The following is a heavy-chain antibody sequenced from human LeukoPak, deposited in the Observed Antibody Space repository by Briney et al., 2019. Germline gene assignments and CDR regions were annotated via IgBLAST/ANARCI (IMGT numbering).Heavy chain of an antibody. V-gene: IGHV4-61*01. CDR1: GGSVSSGSYY. CDR2: IYYSGST. J-gene: IGHJ6*02. CDR3: ARGSSSGWYEVTHQYYYYGMDV. D-gene: IGHD6-19*01. Sequence: SETLSLTCTVSGGSVSSGSYYWSWIRQPPGKGLEWIGYIYYSGSTNYNPSLKSRVTISVDTSKNQFSLKLSSVTAADTAVYYCARGSSSGWYEVTHQYYYYGMDVWGQGTTVTVSS.